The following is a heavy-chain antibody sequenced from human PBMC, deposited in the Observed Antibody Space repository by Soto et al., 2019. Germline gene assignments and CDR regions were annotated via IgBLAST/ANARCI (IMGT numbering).Heavy chain of an antibody. V-gene: IGHV1-69*13. Sequence: ASVKVSCKASGGTFSSYAISWVRQAPGQGLEWMGGIIPIFGTANYAQKFQGRVTITADESTSTAYMELSSLRSEDTAVYYCARASGYYGSGTVYGMDVWGQGTTVTVSS. D-gene: IGHD3-10*01. CDR3: ARASGYYGSGTVYGMDV. J-gene: IGHJ6*02. CDR1: GGTFSSYA. CDR2: IIPIFGTA.